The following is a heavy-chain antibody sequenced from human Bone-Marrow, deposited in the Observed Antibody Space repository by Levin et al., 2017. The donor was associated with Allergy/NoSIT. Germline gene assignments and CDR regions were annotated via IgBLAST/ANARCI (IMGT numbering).Heavy chain of an antibody. CDR3: ARAPDYGEGMGAFDI. Sequence: GESLKISCKASGYTFTGYYMHWVRQAPGQGLEWMGWINPNSGGTNYAQKFQGRVTMTRDTSISTAYMELSRLRSDDTAVYYCARAPDYGEGMGAFDIWGQGTMVTVSS. CDR2: INPNSGGT. V-gene: IGHV1-2*02. CDR1: GYTFTGYY. D-gene: IGHD4-17*01. J-gene: IGHJ3*02.